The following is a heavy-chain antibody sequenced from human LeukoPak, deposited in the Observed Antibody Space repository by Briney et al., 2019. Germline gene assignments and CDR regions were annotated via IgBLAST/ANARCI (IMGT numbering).Heavy chain of an antibody. J-gene: IGHJ3*02. Sequence: ASVKVSCKASGYIFTSYGISWVRQAPGQGLEWMGWINGYNGNTNYAQKFQGRVTMTTDTSTSTAYMEVRSLRSDDTAVYYCARGGFICSGGSCYSGVFDIWGQGTMVTVSS. CDR1: GYIFTSYG. CDR3: ARGGFICSGGSCYSGVFDI. V-gene: IGHV1-18*01. D-gene: IGHD2-15*01. CDR2: INGYNGNT.